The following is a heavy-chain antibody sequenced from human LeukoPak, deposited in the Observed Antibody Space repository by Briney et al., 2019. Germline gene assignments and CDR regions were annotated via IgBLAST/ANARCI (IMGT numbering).Heavy chain of an antibody. V-gene: IGHV4-38-2*02. J-gene: IGHJ4*02. Sequence: SEILSLTCTVPGYSISSGYYWGWIRQTPGKGLEWIGTFYHSGSTYYNPSLKSRVTISVDTSKNQFSLKLSSVTAADTAVYYCARGTYCSGGSCYSDYFDYWGQGTLVTVSS. CDR3: ARGTYCSGGSCYSDYFDY. CDR2: FYHSGST. D-gene: IGHD2-15*01. CDR1: GYSISSGYY.